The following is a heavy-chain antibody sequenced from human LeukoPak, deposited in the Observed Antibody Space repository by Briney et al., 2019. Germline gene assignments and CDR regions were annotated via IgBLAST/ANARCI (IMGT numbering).Heavy chain of an antibody. Sequence: GESLKISCKGPGYIFTNYWIGWVRQMPGEGLEWMGIIYSGDSDVRYSPSFQGQVTISVDRSISTAYLQWSSLKASDSAMYYCARPDDYGGKPSAFDIWGQGTMVTVSS. CDR2: IYSGDSDV. V-gene: IGHV5-51*01. J-gene: IGHJ3*02. CDR1: GYIFTNYW. D-gene: IGHD4-23*01. CDR3: ARPDDYGGKPSAFDI.